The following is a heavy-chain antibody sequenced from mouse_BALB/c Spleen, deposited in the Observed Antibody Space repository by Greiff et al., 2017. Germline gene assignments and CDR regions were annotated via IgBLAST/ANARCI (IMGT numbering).Heavy chain of an antibody. D-gene: IGHD2-10*02. CDR2: ISSGGST. CDR3: ARGLYGNGFAY. V-gene: IGHV5-6-5*01. CDR1: GFTFSSYA. Sequence: EVMLVESGGGLVKPGGSLKLSCAASGFTFSSYAMSWVRQTPEKRLEWVASISSGGSTYYPDSVKGRFTISRDNARNILYLQMSSLRSEDTAMYYCARGLYGNGFAYWGQGTLVTVSA. J-gene: IGHJ3*01.